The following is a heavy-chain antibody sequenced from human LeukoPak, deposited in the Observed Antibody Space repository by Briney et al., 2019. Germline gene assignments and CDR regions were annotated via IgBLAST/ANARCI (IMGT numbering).Heavy chain of an antibody. CDR1: GDSLSSSRFY. CDR3: ARRDVGAAIDY. Sequence: PSETLSLTCTVSGDSLSSSRFYWAWIRQPPGKGLEWIGSVLYTGKTFYNPSLKSRVTISVDTSKNQFSLRLGSVTASDTAVYYCARRDVGAAIDYWGQGTLVTVSS. J-gene: IGHJ4*02. CDR2: VLYTGKT. V-gene: IGHV4-39*01. D-gene: IGHD1-26*01.